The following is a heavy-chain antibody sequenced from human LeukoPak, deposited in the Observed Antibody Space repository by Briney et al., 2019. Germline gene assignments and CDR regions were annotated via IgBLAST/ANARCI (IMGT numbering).Heavy chain of an antibody. J-gene: IGHJ6*03. CDR3: ARHTNYYYYYVDV. CDR1: GYTFTSYW. V-gene: IGHV5-51*01. D-gene: IGHD2-2*01. Sequence: GESLKISCKGSGYTFTSYWIGWVRQMPGKGLEWMGIIYPGDSDTRYSPSFQGQVTISADKSISTAYLQWSSLKASDTAMYYCARHTNYYYYYVDVWGKGTTVTVSS. CDR2: IYPGDSDT.